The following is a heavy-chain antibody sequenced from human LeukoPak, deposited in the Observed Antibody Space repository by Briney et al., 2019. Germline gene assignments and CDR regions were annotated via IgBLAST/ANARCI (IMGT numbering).Heavy chain of an antibody. V-gene: IGHV1-2*02. Sequence: GSSVKVSCKASGYTFTGYYMYWVRQAPGQGLEWMGWINPNSGGTNYAQKFQGRVTMTRDTSISTAYMELSRLRADDTAVYYCARWGIGDLRNTFDLWGHGTMVTVSS. CDR3: ARWGIGDLRNTFDL. CDR1: GYTFTGYY. D-gene: IGHD3-10*01. CDR2: INPNSGGT. J-gene: IGHJ3*01.